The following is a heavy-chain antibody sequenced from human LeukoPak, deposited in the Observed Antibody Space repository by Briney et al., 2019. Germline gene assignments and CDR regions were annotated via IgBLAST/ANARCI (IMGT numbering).Heavy chain of an antibody. Sequence: PGGSLRLSCAASGFTFSSYSMNWVRQAPGKGLEWVSAISNGGATRNYADSVKGRFTISRDNSQNTLYLQMNSLRADDTAVYYCAKRVSGSSWEHQTIDYWGQGTLATVSS. CDR1: GFTFSSYS. V-gene: IGHV3-23*01. J-gene: IGHJ4*02. CDR3: AKRVSGSSWEHQTIDY. D-gene: IGHD6-13*01. CDR2: ISNGGATR.